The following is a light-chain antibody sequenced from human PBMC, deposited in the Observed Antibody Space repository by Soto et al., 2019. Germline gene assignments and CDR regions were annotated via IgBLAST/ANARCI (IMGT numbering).Light chain of an antibody. J-gene: IGLJ3*02. CDR1: SSDVGAYNY. CDR2: SNN. CDR3: AAWDDSLNGWV. V-gene: IGLV1-44*01. Sequence: QSALTQPPSASGSPGQSVTISCTGTSSDVGAYNYVSWYQQLPGTAPKLLIYSNNQRPSGVPDRFSGSKSGTSASLAISGLQSEDEADYYCAAWDDSLNGWVFGGGTKLTVL.